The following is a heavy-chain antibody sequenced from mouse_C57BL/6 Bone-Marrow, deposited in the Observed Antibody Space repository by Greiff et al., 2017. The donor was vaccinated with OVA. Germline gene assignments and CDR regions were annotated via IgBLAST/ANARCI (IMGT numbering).Heavy chain of an antibody. CDR2: IWSGGST. J-gene: IGHJ4*01. V-gene: IGHV2-5*01. D-gene: IGHD1-1*01. Sequence: VQLQQSGPGLVQPSQCLSITCTVSGFSFTSYGIHWVRQSPGKGLEWLGVIWSGGSTDYNPAFMSRLITTTDNSESQVYFKMNSLQAEDTAIYYCAKSLLRSWISYAMDYWGQGTSVTVSA. CDR1: GFSFTSYG. CDR3: AKSLLRSWISYAMDY.